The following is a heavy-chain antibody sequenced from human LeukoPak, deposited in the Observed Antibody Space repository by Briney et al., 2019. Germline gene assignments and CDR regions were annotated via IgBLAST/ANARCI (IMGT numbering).Heavy chain of an antibody. J-gene: IGHJ4*02. CDR1: GDSISSNNW. CDR2: IYHSGST. CDR3: ARIGGDNNFDY. D-gene: IGHD3-16*01. V-gene: IGHV4-4*02. Sequence: PSGTLSLTCAVSGDSISSNNWWSWVRQPPGKGLEWIGEIYHSGSTNYNLSLKSRVTISIDKSKNQFSLKLSSVTAADTAVYYCARIGGDNNFDYWGQGTLVTVSS.